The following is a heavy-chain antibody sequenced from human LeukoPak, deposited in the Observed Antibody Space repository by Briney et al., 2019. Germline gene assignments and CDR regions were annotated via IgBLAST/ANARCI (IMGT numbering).Heavy chain of an antibody. CDR3: ARSFIPLLSSVNWFDP. D-gene: IGHD2-2*01. J-gene: IGHJ5*02. CDR1: GGSISSGGYS. CDR2: IYHSGST. Sequence: SQTLSLACAVSGGSISSGGYSWSWIRQPPGKGLEWIGYIYHSGSTYYNLSLKSRVTISVDRSKNQFSLKLSSVTAADTAVYYCARSFIPLLSSVNWFDPWGQGTLVTVSS. V-gene: IGHV4-30-2*01.